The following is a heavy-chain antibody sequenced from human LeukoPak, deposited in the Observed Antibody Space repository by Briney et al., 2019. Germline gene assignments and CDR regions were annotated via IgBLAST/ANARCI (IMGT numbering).Heavy chain of an antibody. D-gene: IGHD6-13*01. CDR2: IYYSGST. CDR3: ARDRRGQQLAGWLDP. Sequence: SETLSLTCTVSGGSVSSDSYFWTWIRQPPGKGLEWIGYIYYSGSTNYNPSLKSRVTISLDTSKSQISLKLSSVTAADTAVYYCARDRRGQQLAGWLDPWGQGTLVTVSS. J-gene: IGHJ5*02. CDR1: GGSVSSDSYF. V-gene: IGHV4-61*01.